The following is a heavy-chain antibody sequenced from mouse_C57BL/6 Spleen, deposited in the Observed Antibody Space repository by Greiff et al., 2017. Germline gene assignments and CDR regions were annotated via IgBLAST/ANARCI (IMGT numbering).Heavy chain of an antibody. D-gene: IGHD1-1*01. CDR2: IYPGDGDT. Sequence: VQLQQSGAELVKPGASVKISCKASGYAFSSYWMNWVKQRPGKGLEWIGQIYPGDGDTNYNAKFKGKATLTADKSSSTAYMQLSSLTSEDSEVYFCARSGRNYAWFAYWGQGTLVTVSA. CDR1: GYAFSSYW. J-gene: IGHJ3*01. V-gene: IGHV1-80*01. CDR3: ARSGRNYAWFAY.